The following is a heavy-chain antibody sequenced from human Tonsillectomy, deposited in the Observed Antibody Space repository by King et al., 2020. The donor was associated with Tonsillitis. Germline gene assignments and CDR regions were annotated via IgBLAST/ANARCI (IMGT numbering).Heavy chain of an antibody. V-gene: IGHV3-11*06. D-gene: IGHD2-2*01. J-gene: IGHJ4*02. CDR2: ISSSTNYT. CDR1: GFTFSDYY. Sequence: VQLVESGGGLVRPGGSLRLSCAASGFTFSDYYMSWIRQSPGKGLEWISYISSSTNYTNYADSVKGRFTIFRDNAKRSLNLQMNSLRAEDTAVYFCATFKYCSTNRCYPSNRFDYWGQGTLVTVSS. CDR3: ATFKYCSTNRCYPSNRFDY.